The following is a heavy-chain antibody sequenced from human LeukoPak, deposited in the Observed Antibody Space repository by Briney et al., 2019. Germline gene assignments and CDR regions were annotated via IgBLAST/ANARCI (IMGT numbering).Heavy chain of an antibody. Sequence: GESLKISCGGFGYTFPNYWIGWVRQMPGEGLEWMGIIYPADSDTRYSPSFQGHVTISADQSISTAYLQWTSLKASDTAMYYCARGYYYGSGGPHHYGMDVWGQGTTVTVSS. CDR3: ARGYYYGSGGPHHYGMDV. J-gene: IGHJ6*02. D-gene: IGHD3-10*01. CDR2: IYPADSDT. CDR1: GYTFPNYW. V-gene: IGHV5-51*01.